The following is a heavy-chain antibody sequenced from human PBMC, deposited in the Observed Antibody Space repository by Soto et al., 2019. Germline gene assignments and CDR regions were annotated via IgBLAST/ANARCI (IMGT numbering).Heavy chain of an antibody. V-gene: IGHV1-3*05. Sequence: QVQLVQSGAEEKKPGASVKVSCKASGYTFTGYAMHWVRQAPGQRREWMGWINAGNGNTKYSQEFQGRVTITRDTSAVAADMVLSRLSSEDTAVYFCARAVAVAADFDYWGQRTLVTVSS. CDR2: INAGNGNT. J-gene: IGHJ4*02. CDR3: ARAVAVAADFDY. CDR1: GYTFTGYA. D-gene: IGHD6-19*01.